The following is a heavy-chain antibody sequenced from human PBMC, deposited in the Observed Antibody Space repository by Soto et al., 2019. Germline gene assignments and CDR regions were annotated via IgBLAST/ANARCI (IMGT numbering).Heavy chain of an antibody. Sequence: QITLKESGPTLVKPTQTLTLTCTFSGFSLSTSGVGVGWIRQPPGKALEWLALIYWNDDKRYSPSLKSRLTITQDTSKNQVVLTMTNMDPVDTATYYCALAHCSGGSCYPEWSDPWGQGTLVTVSS. J-gene: IGHJ5*02. CDR3: ALAHCSGGSCYPEWSDP. CDR1: GFSLSTSGVG. CDR2: IYWNDDK. D-gene: IGHD2-15*01. V-gene: IGHV2-5*01.